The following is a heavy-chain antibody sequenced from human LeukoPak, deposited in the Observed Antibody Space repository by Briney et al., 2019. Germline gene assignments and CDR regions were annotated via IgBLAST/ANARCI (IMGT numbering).Heavy chain of an antibody. J-gene: IGHJ4*02. Sequence: GGSLRLSCAASGLTFRTYAMSWVRQAPGKGLEWVSSISDSGGYTFYADSVKGRFTISRDNSKNTVYLQMNSLRAEDTAVYYCAKGGNSGYFFHYFDYWGQGTLVTVSS. CDR2: ISDSGGYT. CDR3: AKGGNSGYFFHYFDY. CDR1: GLTFRTYA. D-gene: IGHD3-22*01. V-gene: IGHV3-23*01.